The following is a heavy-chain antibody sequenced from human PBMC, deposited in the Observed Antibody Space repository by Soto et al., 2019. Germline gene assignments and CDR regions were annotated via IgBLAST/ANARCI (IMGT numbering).Heavy chain of an antibody. CDR1: GYSFTSYW. V-gene: IGHV5-10-1*01. CDR3: ARTPRYYDSSGYQSGSDY. D-gene: IGHD3-22*01. Sequence: GESLKISCKGSGYSFTSYWISWVRQMPGKGLEWMGRIDPSDSYTNYSPSFQGHVTISADKSISTAYLQWGSLKASDTAMYYCARTPRYYDSSGYQSGSDYWGQGTLVTVSS. CDR2: IDPSDSYT. J-gene: IGHJ4*02.